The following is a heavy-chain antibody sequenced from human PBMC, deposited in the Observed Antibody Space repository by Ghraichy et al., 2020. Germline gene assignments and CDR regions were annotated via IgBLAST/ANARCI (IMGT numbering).Heavy chain of an antibody. J-gene: IGHJ6*02. CDR2: IYYSWST. CDR1: GGSISSSSYY. CDR3: ARTVTTDVHYGMDV. V-gene: IGHV4-39*01. Sequence: SETLSLTCTVSGGSISSSSYYWGWIRHPPGKGLEWIGSIYYSWSTYYNPSLKSRVTISVDTSKNQFSLKLSSVTAADTAVYYCARTVTTDVHYGMDVWGQGTTVTVS. D-gene: IGHD4-17*01.